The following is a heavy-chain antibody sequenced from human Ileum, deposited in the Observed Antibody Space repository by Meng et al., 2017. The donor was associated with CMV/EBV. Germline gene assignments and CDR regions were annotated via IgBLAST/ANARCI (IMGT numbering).Heavy chain of an antibody. Sequence: GESLKISCAASGFTVGSNYMGWARQAPGKGLEWVSVMYSNGDTYYGDSVKGRFSISRDSSKNTLYLQMDSLGPEDTAFYYCGRAGEWLDGRGYGPVDYWGQGTLVTVSS. CDR3: GRAGEWLDGRGYGPVDY. CDR2: MYSNGDT. D-gene: IGHD3-10*01. CDR1: GFTVGSNY. V-gene: IGHV3-66*02. J-gene: IGHJ4*02.